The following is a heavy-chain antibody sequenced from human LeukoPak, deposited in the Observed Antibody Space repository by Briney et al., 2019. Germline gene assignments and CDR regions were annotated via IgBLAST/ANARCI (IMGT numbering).Heavy chain of an antibody. Sequence: SETLSLTCAVYGGSFSGYYWSWIRQPPGKGLEWIGEINHSGSTNYNPSLKSRVTISVDTSKNQFSLKLSSLTAADTAVYYCATEMGIETYWGQGTLVTVSS. CDR3: ATEMGIETY. CDR1: GGSFSGYY. D-gene: IGHD5-24*01. CDR2: INHSGST. J-gene: IGHJ4*02. V-gene: IGHV4-34*01.